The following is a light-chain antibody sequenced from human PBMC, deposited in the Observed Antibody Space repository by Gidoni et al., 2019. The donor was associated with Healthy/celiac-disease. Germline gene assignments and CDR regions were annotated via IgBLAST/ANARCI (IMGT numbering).Light chain of an antibody. CDR3: QQSYSTPYT. CDR2: AAA. Sequence: DIHMTQSPSSLSASVGDRVTITCRASQSISSYLNWYQQKPGKAPKLLIYAAASLQSGVPSRFCGSGSCTDFTLTISSLQPEDFATYYCQQSYSTPYTFGQGTKLEIK. CDR1: QSISSY. V-gene: IGKV1-39*01. J-gene: IGKJ2*01.